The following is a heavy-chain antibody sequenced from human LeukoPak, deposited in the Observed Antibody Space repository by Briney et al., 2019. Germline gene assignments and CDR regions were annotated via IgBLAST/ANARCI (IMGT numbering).Heavy chain of an antibody. CDR2: IYHSGST. Sequence: PSDTLSLTCAVSGGSISSDGYSWSWIRQPPGKGLEWIGYIYHSGSTYYNPSLKSRVTISVDRSKNQFSLKLSSVTAADTAVYYCARESMIVVSAFDIWGQGTMVTVSS. D-gene: IGHD3-22*01. CDR3: ARESMIVVSAFDI. CDR1: GGSISSDGYS. V-gene: IGHV4-30-2*01. J-gene: IGHJ3*02.